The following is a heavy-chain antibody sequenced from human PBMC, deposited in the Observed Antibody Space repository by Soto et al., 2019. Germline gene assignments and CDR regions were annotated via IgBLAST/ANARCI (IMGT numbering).Heavy chain of an antibody. CDR1: GGSFSGYY. Sequence: PSETLSLTCAVYGGSFSGYYWSWIRQPPGKGLEWIGEINHSGSTNYNPSLKSRVTISVDTSKNQFSLKLSSVTAADTAVYYCARAGGYSSSWYYYYGMDVWGQGTTVTVSS. J-gene: IGHJ6*02. D-gene: IGHD6-13*01. V-gene: IGHV4-34*01. CDR3: ARAGGYSSSWYYYYGMDV. CDR2: INHSGST.